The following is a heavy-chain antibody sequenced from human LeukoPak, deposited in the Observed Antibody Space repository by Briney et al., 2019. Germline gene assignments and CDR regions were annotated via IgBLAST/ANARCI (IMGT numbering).Heavy chain of an antibody. CDR3: ASGDQLLSRYYFDY. D-gene: IGHD2-2*01. J-gene: IGHJ4*02. CDR2: INHSGSI. V-gene: IGHV4-34*01. CDR1: GGSFSGYY. Sequence: SETLSLTXAVYGGSFSGYYWSWIRQPPGKGLEWIGEINHSGSINYNPSLKSRVTISVDTSKNQFSLKLSSVTAADTAVYYCASGDQLLSRYYFDYWGQGTLVTVSS.